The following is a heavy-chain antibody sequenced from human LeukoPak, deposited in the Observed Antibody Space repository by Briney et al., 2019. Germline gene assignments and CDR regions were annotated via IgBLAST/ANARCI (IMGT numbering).Heavy chain of an antibody. D-gene: IGHD1-7*01. CDR3: ARVELRRGLRWFDP. CDR2: IFYSGST. V-gene: IGHV4-31*03. Sequence: SETLSLTCTVSGGSIRGADYYWSCIRQHPGKGLEWIGYIFYSGSTYYSPSLKSRITISVDTSKNHFSLKLTSVTAADTDVYYCARVELRRGLRWFDPWGQGTLVTVSS. CDR1: GGSIRGADYY. J-gene: IGHJ5*02.